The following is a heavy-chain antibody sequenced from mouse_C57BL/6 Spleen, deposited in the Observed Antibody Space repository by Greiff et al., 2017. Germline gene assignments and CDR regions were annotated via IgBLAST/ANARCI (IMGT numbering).Heavy chain of an antibody. Sequence: VQLQQSGAELVKPGASVKLSCKASGYTFTSYWMHWVKQRPGRGLEWIGRIDPNSGGTKYNEKFKSKATLTVDKPSSTAYMQLSSLTSEDSAVYYCARNSPITTVVPYWYFDVWGTGTTVTVSS. J-gene: IGHJ1*03. CDR2: IDPNSGGT. D-gene: IGHD1-1*01. CDR3: ARNSPITTVVPYWYFDV. V-gene: IGHV1-72*01. CDR1: GYTFTSYW.